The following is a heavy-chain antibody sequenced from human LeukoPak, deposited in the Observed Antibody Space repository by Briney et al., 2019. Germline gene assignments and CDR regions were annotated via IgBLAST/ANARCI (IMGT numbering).Heavy chain of an antibody. D-gene: IGHD5-24*01. CDR1: GGTFSSYA. V-gene: IGHV1-69*05. J-gene: IGHJ4*02. CDR3: ASLSIDGYNPFDY. Sequence: GASVKVSCKASGGTFSSYAISWVRQAPGQGLEWMGRILPIFGTANYAQKFQGRVTITTDESASTAYMELSSLRSEYRAVYYCASLSIDGYNPFDYWGQGTLVTVSS. CDR2: ILPIFGTA.